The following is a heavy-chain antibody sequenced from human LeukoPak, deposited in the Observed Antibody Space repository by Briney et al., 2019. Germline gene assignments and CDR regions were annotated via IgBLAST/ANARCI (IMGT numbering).Heavy chain of an antibody. CDR1: GFSLTTRGVG. V-gene: IGHV2-5*02. J-gene: IGHJ3*02. Sequence: SGPTLVKPTQTLTLTCTFSGFSLTTRGVGVGCIRQAPGKALEWLALVYRDDDKRYSPSLKSRLTFTKDTSKNQVVLRMTNMEPVDTGTYHCALSYWYGSGLIDAFDIWGQGTTVTVSS. D-gene: IGHD3-10*01. CDR3: ALSYWYGSGLIDAFDI. CDR2: VYRDDDK.